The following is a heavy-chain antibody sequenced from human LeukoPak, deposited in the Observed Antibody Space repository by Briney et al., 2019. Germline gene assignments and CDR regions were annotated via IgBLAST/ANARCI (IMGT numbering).Heavy chain of an antibody. CDR2: ISAYNGNT. V-gene: IGHV1-18*01. J-gene: IGHJ4*02. D-gene: IGHD3-22*01. Sequence: GASVKVSCKASGYTFTSYGISWVRQAPGQGLEWMGWISAYNGNTNYAQKLQGRVTMTTDTSTSTAYMELGSLRSDDTAVYYCARDQYYYDSSGYFPQGYWGQGTLVTVSS. CDR1: GYTFTSYG. CDR3: ARDQYYYDSSGYFPQGY.